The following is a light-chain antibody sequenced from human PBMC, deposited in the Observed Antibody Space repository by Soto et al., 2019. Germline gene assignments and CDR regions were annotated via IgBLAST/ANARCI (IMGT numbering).Light chain of an antibody. CDR1: QSITTW. J-gene: IGKJ5*01. Sequence: RRALSPSTVFASVGDSVTLTCRASQSITTWLAWYQQRPGKAPKLLIYDVSSLQSGVPSRFSGSGSGTDFTLTISRLEPEDFTVYYCQQYGSSLIPFGQGTRLAIK. CDR2: DVS. V-gene: IGKV1-5*01. CDR3: QQYGSSLIP.